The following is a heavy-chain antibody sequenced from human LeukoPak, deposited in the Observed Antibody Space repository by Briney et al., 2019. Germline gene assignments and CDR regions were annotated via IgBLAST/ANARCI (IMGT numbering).Heavy chain of an antibody. Sequence: GASLRLSCAASGFSFSSYWMHWVRQAPGKGLVWVSRIISDGSSTIYADSVKGRFTISRDNAKNTLYLQMNSLRAEDTAVYYCARLGSGSTLDCWGQGILVTAS. V-gene: IGHV3-74*01. CDR1: GFSFSSYW. J-gene: IGHJ4*02. D-gene: IGHD3-10*01. CDR3: ARLGSGSTLDC. CDR2: IISDGSST.